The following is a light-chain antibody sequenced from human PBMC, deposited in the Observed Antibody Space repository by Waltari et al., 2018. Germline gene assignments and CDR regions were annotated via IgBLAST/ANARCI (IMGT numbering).Light chain of an antibody. J-gene: IGLJ1*01. CDR3: CSYTRSSTYV. V-gene: IGLV2-14*01. CDR2: DVN. CDR1: RSDIGTYHY. Sequence: QSALPQPASVSGSPGQSITISCTGTRSDIGTYHYLSWCQQYPGKAPKLMIYDVNKRPSGVSDRFSGSKSGNTASLTISGLQAEDEADYYCCSYTRSSTYVFGTGTQVTVL.